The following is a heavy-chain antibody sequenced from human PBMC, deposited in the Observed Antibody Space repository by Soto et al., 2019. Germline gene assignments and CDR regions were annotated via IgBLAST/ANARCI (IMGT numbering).Heavy chain of an antibody. V-gene: IGHV4-31*03. D-gene: IGHD4-17*01. Sequence: QVQLQESGPGLVKPSQTLSLTCTVSGGSISSGGYYWSWIRQHPGKGLEWIGYIYYSGSTYSNPALTRRVTLTLDRSKNQCSLKQNSVTAADTAGYYCAIDRGYGDSAFDYWGQGTLVTVSS. CDR2: IYYSGST. J-gene: IGHJ4*02. CDR1: GGSISSGGYY. CDR3: AIDRGYGDSAFDY.